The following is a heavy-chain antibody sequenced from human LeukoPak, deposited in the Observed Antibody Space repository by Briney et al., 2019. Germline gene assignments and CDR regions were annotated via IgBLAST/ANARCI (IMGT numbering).Heavy chain of an antibody. J-gene: IGHJ4*02. CDR2: IWYDGSNK. D-gene: IGHD2-15*01. CDR3: ARDAGYCSGGSCYPGQFDY. CDR1: GFTFSSYG. V-gene: IGHV3-33*01. Sequence: GRSLRLSCAASGFTFSSYGMHWVRQAPGKGLEWVAVIWYDGSNKYYADSVKGRFTISRDNSKNTLSLQMNSLRAEDTAVYYCARDAGYCSGGSCYPGQFDYWGQGTLVTVSS.